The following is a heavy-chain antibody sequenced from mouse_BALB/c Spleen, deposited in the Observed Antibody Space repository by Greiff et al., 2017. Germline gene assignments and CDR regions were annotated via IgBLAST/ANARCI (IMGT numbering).Heavy chain of an antibody. CDR3: TTISSIYYGKGYFDY. CDR2: IRLKSDNYAT. CDR1: GFTFSSYW. V-gene: IGHV6-3*01. J-gene: IGHJ2*01. Sequence: EVKVEESGGGLVQPGGSMKLSCVASGFTFSSYWMSWVRQSPEKGLEWVAEIRLKSDNYATHYAESVKGKFTISRDDSKSRLYLQMNSLRAEDTGIYYCTTISSIYYGKGYFDYWGQGTTLTVSS. D-gene: IGHD2-1*01.